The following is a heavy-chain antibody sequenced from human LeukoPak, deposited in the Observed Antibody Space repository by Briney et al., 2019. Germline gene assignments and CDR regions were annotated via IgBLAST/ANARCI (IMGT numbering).Heavy chain of an antibody. CDR1: GGSVSSSHYS. CDR3: ARTADLYGKWGYYFDY. V-gene: IGHV4-30-2*01. Sequence: SETLSLTCTVSGGSVSSSHYSWSWIRQPPGKGLAWIGYIYHSGSTYYNPSLKSRVTISVDRSKNQFSLKLSSVTAADTAVYYCARTADLYGKWGYYFDYWGQGTLVTVSS. J-gene: IGHJ4*02. D-gene: IGHD1-26*01. CDR2: IYHSGST.